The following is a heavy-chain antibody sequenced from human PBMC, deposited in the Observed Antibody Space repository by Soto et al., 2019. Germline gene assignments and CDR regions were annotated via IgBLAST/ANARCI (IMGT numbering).Heavy chain of an antibody. J-gene: IGHJ4*02. Sequence: ASVKVSCKSSGFTFTSYAIHWLRQAPGQRPQWMGWINGGSGNTKYSQDFQGRVTFTRDTFATTAYLELSSLRAEDTAVYYCARVPPWGNSAGDYYIQHYDSWGQGTPVTVSS. CDR3: ARVPPWGNSAGDYYIQHYDS. V-gene: IGHV1-3*01. CDR1: GFTFTSYA. CDR2: INGGSGNT. D-gene: IGHD3-10*01.